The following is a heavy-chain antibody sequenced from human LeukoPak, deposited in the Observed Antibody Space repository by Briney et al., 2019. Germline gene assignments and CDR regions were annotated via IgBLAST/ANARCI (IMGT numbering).Heavy chain of an antibody. D-gene: IGHD1-1*01. CDR3: ARGDGIYGHWYFDL. CDR1: GGSISSGGYY. CDR2: IYYSGST. Sequence: SETLSLTCTVSGGSISSGGYYWSWIRQHPGKGLEWIGYIYYSGSTYYNPSLKSRVTISVDTSKNQFSLKLSSVTAADTVVYYCARGDGIYGHWYFDLWGRGTLVTVSS. J-gene: IGHJ2*01. V-gene: IGHV4-31*03.